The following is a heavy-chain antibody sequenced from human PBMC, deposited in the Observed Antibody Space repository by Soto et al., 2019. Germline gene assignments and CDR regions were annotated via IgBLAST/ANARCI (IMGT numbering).Heavy chain of an antibody. Sequence: PSETLSLTCAVSGGSISSGGYSWSWIRQPPGKGLEWIGYIYHSGSTYYNPSLKSRVTISVHRSKNQFSLKLSSVTAADTAVYYCARAVNYYDSSGYYFGPSHDAFDIWGQGTMVTVSS. J-gene: IGHJ3*02. CDR1: GGSISSGGYS. D-gene: IGHD3-22*01. CDR2: IYHSGST. CDR3: ARAVNYYDSSGYYFGPSHDAFDI. V-gene: IGHV4-30-2*01.